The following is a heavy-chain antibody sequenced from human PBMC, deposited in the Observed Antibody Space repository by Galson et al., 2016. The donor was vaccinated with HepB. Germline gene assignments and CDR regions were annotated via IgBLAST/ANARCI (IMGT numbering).Heavy chain of an antibody. CDR2: ISGYNGNT. D-gene: IGHD6-6*01. Sequence: SCKASGYTFSAYGINWVRQAPGQGLEWMGWISGYNGNTNYAQKLQGRVTMTTDTSTSTAYMELRSLRSDDTAVYYCARGEHSSLLDYWGQGTLVTVSS. V-gene: IGHV1-18*01. CDR3: ARGEHSSLLDY. J-gene: IGHJ4*02. CDR1: GYTFSAYG.